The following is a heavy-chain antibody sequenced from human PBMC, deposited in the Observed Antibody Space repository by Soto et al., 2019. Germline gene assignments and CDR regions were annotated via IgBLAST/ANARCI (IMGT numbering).Heavy chain of an antibody. Sequence: QVQLVESGGGLVQPGGSLRLSCAASGFTFSDYNMSWIRQAPGKGLEWVSYISSIDSTIYYADSVKGRFTISRDNAKNSLYLQMNSLRAEDTAVYYCARAPRYCSGGRCYALDYWGQGTLVTVSS. J-gene: IGHJ4*02. CDR1: GFTFSDYN. CDR3: ARAPRYCSGGRCYALDY. CDR2: ISSIDSTI. V-gene: IGHV3-11*01. D-gene: IGHD2-15*01.